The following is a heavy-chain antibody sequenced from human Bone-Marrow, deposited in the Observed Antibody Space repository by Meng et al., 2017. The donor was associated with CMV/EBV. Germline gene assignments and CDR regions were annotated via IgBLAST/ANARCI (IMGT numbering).Heavy chain of an antibody. D-gene: IGHD1-26*01. CDR1: GYTFTSYG. J-gene: IGHJ4*02. CDR3: ARELVGATRGYFDY. V-gene: IGHV1-18*01. CDR2: ISAYNGNT. Sequence: ASVKVSAKVSGYTFTSYGISWVRQAPGQGLEWMGWISAYNGNTNYAQKLQGRVTMTTDTSTSTAYMELRSLRSDDTAVYYCARELVGATRGYFDYWGQGTLVTVSS.